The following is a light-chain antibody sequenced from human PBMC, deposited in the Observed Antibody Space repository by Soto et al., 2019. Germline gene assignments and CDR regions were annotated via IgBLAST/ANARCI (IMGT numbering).Light chain of an antibody. CDR1: SSDVGGYSY. V-gene: IGLV2-14*01. CDR3: SSYTSSSTLV. J-gene: IGLJ2*01. Sequence: QSALTQPASVSGSPGQSITISCTGTSSDVGGYSYVSWYQQHPGKAPKLMIYDVSNRPSGVSNRFSGSKSGNTASLTISGLHAEDEADYYCSSYTSSSTLVFGGGTQLTVL. CDR2: DVS.